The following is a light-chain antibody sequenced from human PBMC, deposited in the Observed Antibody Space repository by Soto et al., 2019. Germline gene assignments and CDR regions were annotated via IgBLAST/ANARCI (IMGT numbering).Light chain of an antibody. CDR2: GAS. V-gene: IGKV3-20*01. J-gene: IGKJ2*01. Sequence: EILLTQSPVTLSLSPGERATLSCRASQSVSSSYLAWYQQKPGQAPRLLIYGASSRATGIPDRFSGSGSGTEFTLTISSLQSEDFAVYFCQQYNIWPYTFGQGTKVDIK. CDR3: QQYNIWPYT. CDR1: QSVSSSY.